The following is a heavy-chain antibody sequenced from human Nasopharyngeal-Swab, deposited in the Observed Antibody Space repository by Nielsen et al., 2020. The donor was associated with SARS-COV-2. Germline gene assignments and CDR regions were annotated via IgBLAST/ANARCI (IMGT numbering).Heavy chain of an antibody. D-gene: IGHD6-19*01. V-gene: IGHV4-61*02. Sequence: SETLSLTCTVSGGSISSGSYYWSWIRQPAGKGLEWLGRIYTSGSTNYNPSLKSRVTISVDTSKNQFSLKLSSVTAADTAVYYCARGGSYYYYGMDVWGQGTTVTVSS. CDR1: GGSISSGSYY. J-gene: IGHJ6*02. CDR2: IYTSGST. CDR3: ARGGSYYYYGMDV.